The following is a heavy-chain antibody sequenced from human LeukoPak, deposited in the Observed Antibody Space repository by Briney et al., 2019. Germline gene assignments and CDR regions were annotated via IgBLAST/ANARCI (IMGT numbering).Heavy chain of an antibody. V-gene: IGHV1-2*02. CDR3: ARDLTGDLYTFFDY. J-gene: IGHJ4*02. CDR1: EYTFTGYH. D-gene: IGHD3-16*02. Sequence: ASVKVSCKTTEYTFTGYHLHWVRQAPGQGLEWMAWIQSDSGDTNYAQKFQGRVTVTRDKFTRTSYIEVDRLSSDDTAVYYCARDLTGDLYTFFDYWGQGTLVTVSS. CDR2: IQSDSGDT.